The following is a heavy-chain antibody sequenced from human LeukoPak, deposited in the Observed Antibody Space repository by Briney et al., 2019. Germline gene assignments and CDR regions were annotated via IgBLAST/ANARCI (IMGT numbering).Heavy chain of an antibody. CDR1: GYTFTSYD. D-gene: IGHD2-21*02. V-gene: IGHV1-2*04. CDR3: ARDSGANCGGDCYPDAFDI. CDR2: INPNSGGT. J-gene: IGHJ3*02. Sequence: ASVKVSCKASGYTFTSYDINWVRQAPGQGLEWMGWINPNSGGTNYAQKFQGWVTMTRDTSISTAYMELSRLRSDDTAVYYCARDSGANCGGDCYPDAFDIWGQGTMVTVSS.